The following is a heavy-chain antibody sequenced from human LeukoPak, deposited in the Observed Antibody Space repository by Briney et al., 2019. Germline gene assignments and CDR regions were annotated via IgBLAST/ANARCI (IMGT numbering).Heavy chain of an antibody. J-gene: IGHJ4*02. V-gene: IGHV1-18*01. CDR2: ISAYNGNT. D-gene: IGHD3-22*01. CDR3: ARDRISDSSENYFDY. CDR1: GYTFTSYG. Sequence: VAAVKVSCKASGYTFTSYGISWVRQAPGQGLEWMAWISAYNGNTNYAQKLQGRDTMTTDTSTSTAYMELRSLRSDDTAVYYCARDRISDSSENYFDYWGQGTLVTVSS.